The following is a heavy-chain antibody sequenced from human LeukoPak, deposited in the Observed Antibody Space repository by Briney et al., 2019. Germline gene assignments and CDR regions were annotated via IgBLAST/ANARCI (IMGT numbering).Heavy chain of an antibody. J-gene: IGHJ4*02. CDR1: GGSISNYY. D-gene: IGHD6-13*01. CDR2: IYSTGST. Sequence: SETLSLTCTVSGGSISNYYWSWIRQSPGEGLEWIGYIYSTGSTNYNPSLKSRVTMSVDPSMIQFSLKLSSVTAADTAVYYCARRLLVGAATGDPFDYWGQGTLVTVSS. V-gene: IGHV4-59*08. CDR3: ARRLLVGAATGDPFDY.